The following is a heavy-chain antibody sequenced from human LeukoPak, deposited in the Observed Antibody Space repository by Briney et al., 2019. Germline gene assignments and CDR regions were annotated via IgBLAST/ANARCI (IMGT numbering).Heavy chain of an antibody. D-gene: IGHD1-1*01. CDR3: GRGATGTTFDY. CDR2: VNWNGGST. CDR1: GFMYLDFG. V-gene: IGHV3-20*04. J-gene: IGHJ4*02. Sequence: GWSLPLSRAASGFMYLDFGISWARQAPGKGLGGVSGVNWNGGSTGSTYSVKGGFTISRDNAKNTLYLQMNSMRAEDTALYYCGRGATGTTFDYWGQGTLVTVSS.